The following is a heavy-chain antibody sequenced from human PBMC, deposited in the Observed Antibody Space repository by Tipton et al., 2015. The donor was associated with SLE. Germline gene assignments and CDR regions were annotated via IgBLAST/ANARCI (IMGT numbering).Heavy chain of an antibody. CDR3: ARLGDWDFYYYMDV. J-gene: IGHJ6*03. CDR1: GYTFTSYC. CDR2: ISGYNGNT. D-gene: IGHD3-16*01. Sequence: QSGAEVKKPGASVKVSCKASGYTFTSYCITWVRQAPGQGLEWMGWISGYNGNTNYAQKLQGRVTMTTDTSTSTAYMELRSLRSGDTAVYYCARLGDWDFYYYMDVWGKGTTVTVSS. V-gene: IGHV1-18*01.